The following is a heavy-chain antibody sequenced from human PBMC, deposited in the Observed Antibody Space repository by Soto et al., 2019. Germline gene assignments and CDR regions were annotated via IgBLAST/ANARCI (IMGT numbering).Heavy chain of an antibody. V-gene: IGHV4-59*08. CDR1: GGSISSYY. J-gene: IGHJ4*02. CDR2: IYYSGST. D-gene: IGHD5-12*01. Sequence: SETLSLTCTVSGGSISSYYWSWIRQPPGKGLEWIGYIYYSGSTNYNPSLKSRVTISVDTSKNQFSLKLSSVTAADTAVYYCARHGYSGYDNFDYWGQGTLVTVSS. CDR3: ARHGYSGYDNFDY.